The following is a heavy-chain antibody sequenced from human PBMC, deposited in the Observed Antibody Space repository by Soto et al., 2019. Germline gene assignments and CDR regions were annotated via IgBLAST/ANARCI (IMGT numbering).Heavy chain of an antibody. CDR1: GFTFYTAW. CDR2: IKSKNDGETT. V-gene: IGHV3-15*07. CDR3: VTDTRGS. Sequence: EVQLVESGGDLVKPGGSLRLSCAASGFTFYTAWLNWVRQAPGKGLEWVGRIKSKNDGETTDYAAPVKGRFTSSRDDSINTLYLQMNSLKTDDTAVYYCVTDTRGSWRQGTLVTVSS. J-gene: IGHJ5*02. D-gene: IGHD3-3*01.